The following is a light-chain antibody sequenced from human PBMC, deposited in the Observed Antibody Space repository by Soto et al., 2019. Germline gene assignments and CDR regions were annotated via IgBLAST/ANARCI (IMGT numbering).Light chain of an antibody. CDR3: SSYVGSNNWV. CDR2: EVN. Sequence: QSVLTQPPSASGSPGQSVTISCTGASSDVGGFNFVSWYQQHPGKVPKLIIYEVNKRPSGVPDRFSGSKSGNTASLTVSGLQAEDEADYYCSSYVGSNNWVFGGGTKLTVL. V-gene: IGLV2-8*01. J-gene: IGLJ3*02. CDR1: SSDVGGFNF.